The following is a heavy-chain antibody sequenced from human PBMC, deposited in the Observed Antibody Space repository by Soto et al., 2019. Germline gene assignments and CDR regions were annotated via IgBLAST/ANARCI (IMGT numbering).Heavy chain of an antibody. CDR1: GGSISSYY. CDR2: IYYSGST. V-gene: IGHV4-59*12. Sequence: PSETLSLTCTVSGGSISSYYWSWIRQPPGKGLEWIGCIYYSGSTNYNPSLKSRVTISVDTSKNQFSLKLSSVTAADTAVYYCAGSPWGIAAAGKGYYFDYWGQGTLVTVSS. J-gene: IGHJ4*02. CDR3: AGSPWGIAAAGKGYYFDY. D-gene: IGHD6-13*01.